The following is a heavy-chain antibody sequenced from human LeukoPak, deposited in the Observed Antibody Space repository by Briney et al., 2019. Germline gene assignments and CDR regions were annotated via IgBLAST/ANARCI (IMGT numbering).Heavy chain of an antibody. CDR2: INTDTGNP. CDR3: ARTLFGDQYQLLHNWFDP. D-gene: IGHD2-2*01. V-gene: IGHV7-4-1*02. J-gene: IGHJ5*02. Sequence: GASVKVSCTASGYTFTNYAMNWVRQAPGQGLEWMGWINTDTGNPTYAQGFTRRLVFSLDTSASTAYLQISSLKVEDTAVYYCARTLFGDQYQLLHNWFDPWGQGTLVTVSS. CDR1: GYTFTNYA.